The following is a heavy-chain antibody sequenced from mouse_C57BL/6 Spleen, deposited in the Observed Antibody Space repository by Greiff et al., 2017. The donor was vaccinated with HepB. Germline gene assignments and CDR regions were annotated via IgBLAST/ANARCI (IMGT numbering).Heavy chain of an antibody. CDR3: ARHDDYGSSYVGYFDV. J-gene: IGHJ1*03. CDR1: GFSLTSYG. D-gene: IGHD1-1*01. Sequence: VQRVESGPGLVAPSQSLSITCTVSGFSLTSYGVHWVRQPPGKGLEWLVVIWSDGSTTYNSDLKSRLSISKDNSKSQVFLKMNSLQTDDTAMYYCARHDDYGSSYVGYFDVWGTGTTVTVSS. CDR2: IWSDGST. V-gene: IGHV2-6-1*01.